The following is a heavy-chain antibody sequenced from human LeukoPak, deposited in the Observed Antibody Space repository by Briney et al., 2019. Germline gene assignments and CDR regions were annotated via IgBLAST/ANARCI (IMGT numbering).Heavy chain of an antibody. CDR2: ISGRSTTV. V-gene: IGHV3-48*02. CDR3: ARQYYYGSGAAGAFDI. D-gene: IGHD3-10*01. CDR1: GFTFSSYA. Sequence: GGSLRLSCAASGFTFSSYAMSWVRQAPGKGLEWVSSISGRSTTVYNADSVKGRFTISRDNAKNSLYLQLNSLRDEDTAMYYCARQYYYGSGAAGAFDIWGQGTMVTVSS. J-gene: IGHJ3*02.